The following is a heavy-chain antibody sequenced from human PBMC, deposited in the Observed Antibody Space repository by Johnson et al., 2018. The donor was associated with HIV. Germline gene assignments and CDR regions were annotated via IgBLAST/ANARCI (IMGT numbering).Heavy chain of an antibody. CDR2: ISYDGSNK. D-gene: IGHD1-1*01. V-gene: IGHV3-30*04. CDR3: AREGTLGAFDI. CDR1: GFTFSTYA. Sequence: QVQLVESGGGVVQPGRSLRLSCAASGFTFSTYAMHWVRQAPGKGLEWVAVISYDGSNKYYADSVKGRFTISRDNSKNTLYLQMNSLRAGDTAVYYCAREGTLGAFDIWGQGTMVTVSS. J-gene: IGHJ3*02.